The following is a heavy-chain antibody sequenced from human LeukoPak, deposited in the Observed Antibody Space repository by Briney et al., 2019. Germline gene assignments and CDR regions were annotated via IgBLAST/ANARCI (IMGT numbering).Heavy chain of an antibody. D-gene: IGHD3-10*01. V-gene: IGHV3-30*03. Sequence: GGSLRLSCAAPGFTFSSYDMHWVRQAPGKGLEWVAVIIYDGRNKYYADSVKGRFTISRDNSKNTLYLQMNSLRVEDTAVFYCASPLGRYFFDFWGQGTLVTVSS. CDR3: ASPLGRYFFDF. CDR2: IIYDGRNK. CDR1: GFTFSSYD. J-gene: IGHJ4*02.